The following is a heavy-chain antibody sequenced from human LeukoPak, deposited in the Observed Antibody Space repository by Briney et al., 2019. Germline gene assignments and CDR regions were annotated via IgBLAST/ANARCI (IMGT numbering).Heavy chain of an antibody. Sequence: PGGSLRLSCAGSGVVFSTYDMGWVRQAPGKGLEWVSSISRAGDRTYYEDSVKGRFTISRDNSRNTMFLQMNILRAEDTAVYYWARGVSFAFDVWGQGTMVTVSS. V-gene: IGHV3-23*01. J-gene: IGHJ3*01. CDR2: ISRAGDRT. CDR3: ARGVSFAFDV. CDR1: GVVFSTYD.